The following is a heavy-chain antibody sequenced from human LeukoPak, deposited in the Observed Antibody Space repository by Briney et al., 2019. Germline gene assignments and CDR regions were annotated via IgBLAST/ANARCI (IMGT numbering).Heavy chain of an antibody. Sequence: GGSLRLSCAASGLTFSSYGMHWVRQAPGKGLEWVSAISSSGGATCYAASVKGRFTISRDMSKNTVFLQMNSLSVEDMAVYYCARQIGYCSDGNCYFDYWGQGALVTVSS. J-gene: IGHJ4*02. D-gene: IGHD2-15*01. CDR3: ARQIGYCSDGNCYFDY. CDR2: ISSSGGAT. CDR1: GLTFSSYG. V-gene: IGHV3-23*01.